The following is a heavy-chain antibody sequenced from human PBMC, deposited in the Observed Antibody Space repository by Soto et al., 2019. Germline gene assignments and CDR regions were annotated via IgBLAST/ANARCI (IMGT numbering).Heavy chain of an antibody. D-gene: IGHD6-19*01. CDR3: AKDRHWEQWLGPHDAFEI. CDR1: GFNFNIYS. Sequence: EVQLVESGGGLVQPGGSLRLACAASGFNFNIYSMNWVRQAPGKGLEWVSYISADSGAMYYGDSVKGRFTVSRDNAKSSLFLQMNSLRDEDTAVYYCAKDRHWEQWLGPHDAFEIWGQGTTVAISS. V-gene: IGHV3-48*02. J-gene: IGHJ3*02. CDR2: ISADSGAM.